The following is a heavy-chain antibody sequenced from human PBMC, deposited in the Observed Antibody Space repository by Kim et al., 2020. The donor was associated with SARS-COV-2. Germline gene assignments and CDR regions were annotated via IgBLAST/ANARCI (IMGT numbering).Heavy chain of an antibody. D-gene: IGHD6-19*01. Sequence: AKKYQGRDTITADKSTSTAYMELSSLRSEDTAVYYCAGGTSIAVAGTFDYWGQGTLVTVSS. J-gene: IGHJ4*02. V-gene: IGHV1-69*04. CDR3: AGGTSIAVAGTFDY.